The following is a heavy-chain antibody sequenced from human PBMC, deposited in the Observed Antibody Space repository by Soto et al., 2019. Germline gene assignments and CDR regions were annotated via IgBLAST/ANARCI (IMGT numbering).Heavy chain of an antibody. CDR1: GFSISSGVYY. Sequence: SETLSLTCTFSGFSISSGVYYLSWIRQHPGKGLEWIGYIYYSGSTYYNPSLKSRVTISVDTSKNQFSLKLSSVTAADTAVYYCARGGLNLEYFQHWGQGTRVTVS. CDR3: ARGGLNLEYFQH. CDR2: IYYSGST. V-gene: IGHV4-31*03. J-gene: IGHJ1*01. D-gene: IGHD1-26*01.